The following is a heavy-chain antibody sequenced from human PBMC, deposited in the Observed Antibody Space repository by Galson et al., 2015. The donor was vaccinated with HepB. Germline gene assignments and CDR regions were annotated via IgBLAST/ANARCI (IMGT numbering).Heavy chain of an antibody. J-gene: IGHJ4*02. CDR2: IDSSGSTI. CDR3: AKDRELWLVRDPHY. V-gene: IGHV3-48*01. D-gene: IGHD6-19*01. CDR1: GFTFSGYS. Sequence: SLRLSCAASGFTFSGYSMNWVRQAPGKGLEWISYIDSSGSTISYADSVKGRFTISRDNSKNTVYLQMSSLRPEDSAVYYCAKDRELWLVRDPHYWGQGTQVTVSS.